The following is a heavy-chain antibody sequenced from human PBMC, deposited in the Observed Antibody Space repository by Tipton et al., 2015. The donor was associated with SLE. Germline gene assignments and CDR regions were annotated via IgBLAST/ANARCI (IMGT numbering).Heavy chain of an antibody. CDR1: GFTFSTFT. V-gene: IGHV4-34*01. CDR2: INHSGST. CDR3: ARDYFESSGYPTDAFDI. D-gene: IGHD3-22*01. Sequence: LRLSCAASGFTFSTFTMNWVRQAPGKGLEWIGEINHSGSTNYNPSLKSRVTISVDTSKNQFSLNLTSVTAADTAVYYCARDYFESSGYPTDAFDIWGQGTMVTVSS. J-gene: IGHJ3*02.